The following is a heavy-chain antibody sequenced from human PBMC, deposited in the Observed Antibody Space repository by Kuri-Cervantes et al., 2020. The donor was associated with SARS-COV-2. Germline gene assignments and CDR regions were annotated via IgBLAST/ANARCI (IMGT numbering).Heavy chain of an antibody. Sequence: LSLTCAVYGGSFSGYYWSWVRQAPGKGLEWVANIKQDGSERYYVDSVKGRFTISRDNAKNSLYLQMNSLRAEDSAVYYCARDYHDFWSGYYPFEYWGQGTLVTVSS. D-gene: IGHD3-3*01. CDR3: ARDYHDFWSGYYPFEY. J-gene: IGHJ4*02. V-gene: IGHV3-7*05. CDR1: GGSFSGYY. CDR2: IKQDGSER.